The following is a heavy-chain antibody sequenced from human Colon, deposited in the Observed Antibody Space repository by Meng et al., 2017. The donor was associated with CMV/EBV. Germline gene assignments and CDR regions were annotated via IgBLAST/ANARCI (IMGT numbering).Heavy chain of an antibody. V-gene: IGHV3-7*05. J-gene: IGHJ4*02. D-gene: IGHD3-10*01. CDR3: ARDQSSGFGGDF. CDR1: GFTSGDYW. CDR2: INQDGSDI. Sequence: GGSLRLSCAASGFTSGDYWMTWVRQAPGKGLEWVANINQDGSDIFYLESVKGRFTISRDNAKNSLHLQMNSLRSDDTALYYCARDQSSGFGGDFWGQGTLVTVSS.